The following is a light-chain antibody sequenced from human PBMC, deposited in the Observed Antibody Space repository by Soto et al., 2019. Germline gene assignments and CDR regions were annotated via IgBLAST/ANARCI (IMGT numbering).Light chain of an antibody. CDR1: SSDVGGYSY. CDR3: SSYAGSSNV. J-gene: IGLJ1*01. Sequence: QSALTQPPCASGSTGQSVAISCTGTSSDVGGYSYVSWYQQHPGKAPKLMIYEVNKRPSGVPDRFSGSKSGNTASLTVSGLQAEDEADYYCSSYAGSSNVFGTGTKATVL. V-gene: IGLV2-8*01. CDR2: EVN.